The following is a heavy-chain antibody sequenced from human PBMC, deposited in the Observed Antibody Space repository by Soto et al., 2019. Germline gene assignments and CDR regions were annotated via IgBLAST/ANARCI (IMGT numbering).Heavy chain of an antibody. D-gene: IGHD3-16*01. CDR2: TSYDGSNT. V-gene: IGHV3-30*03. Sequence: QVQLVESAGGVVQPGTSLRLSCVGSGFTFRSFVIHWVRQAPGKGLEWVALTSYDGSNTYYGDSVKGRFTISRDNSKNTVDLQMDSLRVEDTALYYCARWGTTGGLDFWGQGTLVSVSS. CDR3: ARWGTTGGLDF. CDR1: GFTFRSFV. J-gene: IGHJ4*02.